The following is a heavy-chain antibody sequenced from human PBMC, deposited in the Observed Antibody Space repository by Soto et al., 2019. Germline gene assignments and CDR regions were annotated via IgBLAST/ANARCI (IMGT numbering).Heavy chain of an antibody. V-gene: IGHV4-39*07. CDR2: IYYSGST. J-gene: IGHJ4*02. CDR3: ARGFGESYFDY. D-gene: IGHD3-10*01. Sequence: SETLSLTCTVSGGSISSSSYYWGWIRQPPGKGLEWIGSIYYSGSTYYNPSLKSRVTISVDTSKNQFSLKLSSVTAADTAVYYCARGFGESYFDYWGQGTLVTVSS. CDR1: GGSISSSSYY.